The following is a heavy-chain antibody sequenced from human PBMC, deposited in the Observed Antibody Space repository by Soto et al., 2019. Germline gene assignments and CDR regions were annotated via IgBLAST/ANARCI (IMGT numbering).Heavy chain of an antibody. V-gene: IGHV4-30-4*01. CDR2: IYYRGRP. J-gene: IGHJ6*02. Sequence: QVQLQESGPGLVTPSQTLSLTCTVSGGSIRSGDAYWSWIRQSPGKGLEWIGYIYYRGRPFYNPSLESRATISVDTSKNQFSLKLNSVTAADTAVYYCAREGAASYSYYYGTDVWGQGTTVTVSS. CDR3: AREGAASYSYYYGTDV. D-gene: IGHD3-16*01. CDR1: GGSIRSGDAY.